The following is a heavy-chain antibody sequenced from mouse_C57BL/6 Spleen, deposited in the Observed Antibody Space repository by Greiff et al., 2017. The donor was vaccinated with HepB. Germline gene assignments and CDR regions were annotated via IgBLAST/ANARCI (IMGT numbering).Heavy chain of an antibody. J-gene: IGHJ4*01. V-gene: IGHV1-55*01. CDR3: AREITTVVPYYAMDY. CDR1: GYTFTSYW. D-gene: IGHD1-1*01. CDR2: IYPGSGST. Sequence: QVQLQQPGAELVKPGASVKMSCKASGYTFTSYWITWVKQRPGQGLEWIGDIYPGSGSTNYNEKFKSKATLTVDTSSSTAYMQLRSLTSEDSAVYYCAREITTVVPYYAMDYWGQGTSVTVSS.